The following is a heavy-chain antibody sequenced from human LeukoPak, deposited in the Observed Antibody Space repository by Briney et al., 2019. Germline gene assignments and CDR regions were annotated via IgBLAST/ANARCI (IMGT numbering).Heavy chain of an antibody. D-gene: IGHD5-12*01. J-gene: IGHJ4*02. CDR2: IKEDGSEK. Sequence: GGSLRLSCEASGFTFSNYWMDWVRQAPGKELEWVANIKEDGSEKYYVDSVKGRFTFSRDNAKNSLYLQMSSLRAEDTAVYYCARVRREVATIGLDYWGQGTLVTVSS. V-gene: IGHV3-7*01. CDR1: GFTFSNYW. CDR3: ARVRREVATIGLDY.